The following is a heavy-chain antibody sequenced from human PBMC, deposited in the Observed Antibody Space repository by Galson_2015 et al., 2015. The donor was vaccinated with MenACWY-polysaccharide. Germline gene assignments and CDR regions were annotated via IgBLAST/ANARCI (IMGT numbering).Heavy chain of an antibody. Sequence: SLRLSCAASGFTFSSFDFSDYAMHWVRQAPGKGLEWVAVISYDGNNKYYADSVKGRFTIARDNSKNTVYLQMHSLRAEDTAVYYCAKDRPLRGPTKFYYGMDVWGQGTTVTVSS. D-gene: IGHD1-26*01. CDR1: GFTFSSFD. J-gene: IGHJ6*02. CDR2: ISYDGNNK. CDR3: AKDRPLRGPTKFYYGMDV. V-gene: IGHV3-30*18.